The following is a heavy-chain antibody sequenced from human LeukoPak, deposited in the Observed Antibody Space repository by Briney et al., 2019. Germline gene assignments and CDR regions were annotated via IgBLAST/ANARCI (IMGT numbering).Heavy chain of an antibody. CDR3: ARLAVSGSYDAFDI. D-gene: IGHD6-19*01. V-gene: IGHV1-3*01. J-gene: IGHJ3*02. CDR2: INADNGNI. Sequence: ASVKVSCKASGGTFSSYAISWVRQAPGQRLEWMGWINADNGNIKYSQKFQGRVTITRDTSASTAYMELSSLRSEDTAIYYCARLAVSGSYDAFDIWGQRTLVTVSS. CDR1: GGTFSSYA.